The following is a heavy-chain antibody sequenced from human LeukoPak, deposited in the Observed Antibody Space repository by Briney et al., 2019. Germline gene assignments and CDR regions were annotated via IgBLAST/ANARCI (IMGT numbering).Heavy chain of an antibody. CDR3: AKAVPNPDYYDSSGYSPFDY. CDR2: ISGSGGST. Sequence: PGGSLRLSCAAFGFTFSSYGMSWVRQAPGKGLEWVSAISGSGGSTYYADSVKGRFTISRDNSKNTLYLQMNSLRAEDTAVYYCAKAVPNPDYYDSSGYSPFDYWGQGTLVTVSS. V-gene: IGHV3-23*01. J-gene: IGHJ4*02. CDR1: GFTFSSYG. D-gene: IGHD3-22*01.